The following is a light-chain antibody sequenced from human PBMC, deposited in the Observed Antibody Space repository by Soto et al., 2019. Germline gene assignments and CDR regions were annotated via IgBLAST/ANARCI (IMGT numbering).Light chain of an antibody. V-gene: IGKV1-33*01. Sequence: DIQMTQSPSSLSASVGDRVTITCQASQGITNYLNWYQQKPGKAPKLLIYGASNLETGVPSRFSGSGSGTDFTFTISSLQAEDIATYFCQQYDSAFTFGQGTRLEIK. CDR3: QQYDSAFT. CDR2: GAS. J-gene: IGKJ5*01. CDR1: QGITNY.